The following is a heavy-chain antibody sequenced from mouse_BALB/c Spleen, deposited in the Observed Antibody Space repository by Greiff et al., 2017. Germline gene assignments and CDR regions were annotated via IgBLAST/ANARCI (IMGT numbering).Heavy chain of an antibody. CDR1: GDSITSGY. J-gene: IGHJ1*01. D-gene: IGHD2-1*01. CDR2: ISYSGST. Sequence: EVKLQESGPSLVKPSQTLSLTCSVTGDSITSGYWNWIRKFPGNKLEYMGYISYSGSTYYNPSLKSRISITRDTSKNQYYLQLNSVTTEDTATYYCARSDYGNYAWYFDVWGAGTTVTVSS. CDR3: ARSDYGNYAWYFDV. V-gene: IGHV3-8*02.